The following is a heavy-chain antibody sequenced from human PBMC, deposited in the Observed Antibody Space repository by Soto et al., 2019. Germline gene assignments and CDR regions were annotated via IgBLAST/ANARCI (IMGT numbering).Heavy chain of an antibody. D-gene: IGHD3-22*01. CDR1: GGSISSYY. J-gene: IGHJ4*02. V-gene: IGHV4-59*01. Sequence: SETLSLTCTVSGGSISSYYWSWIRQPPGKGLEWIGYIYYSGSTNYNPSLKSRVTISVDTSKNQFSLKLSSVTAADTAVYYCAVGYDSSAADGFDYWGQGTLVTVSS. CDR2: IYYSGST. CDR3: AVGYDSSAADGFDY.